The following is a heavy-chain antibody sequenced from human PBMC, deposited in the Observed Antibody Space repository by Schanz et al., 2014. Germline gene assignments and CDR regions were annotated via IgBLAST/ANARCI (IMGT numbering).Heavy chain of an antibody. J-gene: IGHJ4*02. D-gene: IGHD4-17*01. CDR3: AGMATVTYFDF. CDR2: IRAKSDGGAT. Sequence: EVQLVESGGGLIQPGGSLRLSCVVSEITFTNAWMNWVRQAPGKGLEWLGRIRAKSDGGATDYAAPVKGRFTISGDDSRNTLYLQMNSLTTEDTAVYYCAGMATVTYFDFWGQGALVTVSS. V-gene: IGHV3-15*01. CDR1: EITFTNAW.